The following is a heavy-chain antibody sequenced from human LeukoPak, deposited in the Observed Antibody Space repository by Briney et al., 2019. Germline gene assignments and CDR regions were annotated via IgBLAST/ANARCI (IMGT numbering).Heavy chain of an antibody. J-gene: IGHJ4*02. CDR3: ARALRIVGATRFDY. D-gene: IGHD1-26*01. CDR1: GYSISSGYY. Sequence: SETLSLTCAVSGYSISSGYYWGWIRQPPGKGLEWIGSIYHSGSTYYNPSLKSRVTISVDTSKNQFSLKLSSVTAADTAVYYCARALRIVGATRFDYWGQGTLVTVSS. CDR2: IYHSGST. V-gene: IGHV4-38-2*01.